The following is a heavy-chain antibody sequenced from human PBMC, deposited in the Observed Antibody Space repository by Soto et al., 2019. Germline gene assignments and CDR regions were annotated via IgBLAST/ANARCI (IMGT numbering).Heavy chain of an antibody. Sequence: SETLSLTCAVYGGSFSGYYWSWIRQTPGKGLEWIGEIDHSGSIKYNPSLESRVSISLDTSRNQFSLKLSSVTAADSAVFYCATGGGAAPGTWGQGTLVTVSS. D-gene: IGHD6-13*01. CDR1: GGSFSGYY. CDR2: IDHSGSI. J-gene: IGHJ4*02. V-gene: IGHV4-34*01. CDR3: ATGGGAAPGT.